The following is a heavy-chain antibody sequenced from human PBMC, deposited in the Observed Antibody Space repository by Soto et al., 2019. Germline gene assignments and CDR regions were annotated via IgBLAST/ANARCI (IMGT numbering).Heavy chain of an antibody. CDR3: AKTGFWSEHRVAAY. CDR1: GGSISSSRSY. Sequence: QVQLQESGPGLVKPSETLSLTCTVSGGSISSSRSYWGWIRQPPGKGLEWIGSITYSGSTYYHPSLETRITISVDTSKNQFSLRLSSVTAADTAVYFCAKTGFWSEHRVAAYWGQGTLLTVSS. D-gene: IGHD3-3*01. V-gene: IGHV4-39*01. J-gene: IGHJ4*02. CDR2: ITYSGST.